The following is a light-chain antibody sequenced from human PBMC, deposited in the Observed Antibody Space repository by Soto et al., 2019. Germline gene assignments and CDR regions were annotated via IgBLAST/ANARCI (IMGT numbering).Light chain of an antibody. J-gene: IGKJ1*01. CDR3: LQDYNFPRT. CDR1: QGIRHD. CDR2: AAS. Sequence: AIQMTQSPSSLSASVGDRVTITCRASQGIRHDLGWYQHKPGKAPQLLIYAASTLQSGVPPRFSGSGSGTDFSLTISGLQPEDSATYYCLQDYNFPRTFGPGTKVDI. V-gene: IGKV1-6*01.